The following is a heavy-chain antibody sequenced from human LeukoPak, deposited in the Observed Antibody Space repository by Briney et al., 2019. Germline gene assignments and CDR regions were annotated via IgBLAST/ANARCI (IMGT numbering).Heavy chain of an antibody. Sequence: ASVKVSCKASGYTLTSYGISWVRQAPGQGLEWMGWISAYNGNTNYAQKLQGRVTMTTDTSTSTAYVELRSLRSDDTAVYYCARDVGYGSGSYYNPYNWFDPWGQGTLVTVSS. CDR3: ARDVGYGSGSYYNPYNWFDP. J-gene: IGHJ5*02. CDR2: ISAYNGNT. V-gene: IGHV1-18*01. CDR1: GYTLTSYG. D-gene: IGHD3-10*01.